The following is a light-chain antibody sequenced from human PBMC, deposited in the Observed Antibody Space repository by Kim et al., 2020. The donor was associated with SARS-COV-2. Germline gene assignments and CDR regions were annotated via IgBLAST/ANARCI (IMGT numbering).Light chain of an antibody. CDR1: IGAVTSTYY. Sequence: GTVTLTCSSSIGAVTSTYYANWFQQRPGQAPRSLIYSTNNKHSWTPARFSGSRLGGKAALTLSGVQPEDEADYYCLLYFGGAQHYVFGTGTKVTVL. J-gene: IGLJ1*01. CDR3: LLYFGGAQHYV. V-gene: IGLV7-43*01. CDR2: STN.